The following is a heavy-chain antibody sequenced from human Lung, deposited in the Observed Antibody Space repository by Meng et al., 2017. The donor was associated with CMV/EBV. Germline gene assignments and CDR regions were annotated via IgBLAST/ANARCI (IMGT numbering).Heavy chain of an antibody. Sequence: GESXKISCTASGFTFSDYSMHWVRQAPGKGLEWISYIRDTTGTTYYADSVEGRFTISRDNAKSSLLLQMNSLRVEDTAVYYCARGGVAAAGGLGYYGMDGXGQGXTVTVSS. CDR3: ARGGVAAAGGLGYYGMDG. V-gene: IGHV3-48*04. CDR2: IRDTTGTT. D-gene: IGHD6-13*01. CDR1: GFTFSDYS. J-gene: IGHJ6*02.